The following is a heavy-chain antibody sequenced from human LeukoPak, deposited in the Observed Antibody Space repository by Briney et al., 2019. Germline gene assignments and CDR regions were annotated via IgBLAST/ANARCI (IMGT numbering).Heavy chain of an antibody. CDR3: ARGAWDSSWSFVEYYFDY. CDR1: GGSISSYY. CDR2: IYYSGST. V-gene: IGHV4-59*01. J-gene: IGHJ4*02. D-gene: IGHD6-13*01. Sequence: SETLSLTCTVSGGSISSYYWSWIRQPPGKGLEWIGYIYYSGSTNYNPSLKSRVTISVDTSKNQFSLKLSSVTAADTAVYYCARGAWDSSWSFVEYYFDYWGQGTLVTVSS.